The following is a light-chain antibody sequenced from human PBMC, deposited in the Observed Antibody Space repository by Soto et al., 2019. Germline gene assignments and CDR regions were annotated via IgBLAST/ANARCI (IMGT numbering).Light chain of an antibody. CDR3: LPYHNSRT. J-gene: IGKJ1*01. Sequence: EIVLTQSPGTLSLSPGERATLSSRASQSVSSSYLAWYQQKPGQAPRLLIYGASSRATGIPDRFSGSGSGTDFTLTISRLEPEDFAVYYCLPYHNSRTFGQGTKVEIK. CDR2: GAS. V-gene: IGKV3-20*01. CDR1: QSVSSSY.